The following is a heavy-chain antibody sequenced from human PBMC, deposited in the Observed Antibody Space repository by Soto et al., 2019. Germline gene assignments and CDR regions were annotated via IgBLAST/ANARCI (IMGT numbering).Heavy chain of an antibody. V-gene: IGHV4-31*03. CDR3: ARGSSIAGLYYGMDV. CDR1: GVSISSGDYY. CDR2: FYYSGTT. Sequence: SETLSLTCTVSGVSISSGDYYWSWIRQHPGKGLEWIGYFYYSGTTSYNRSLRSRVTISVDTSKNQFSLKLSSVTAADTAVYYCARGSSIAGLYYGMDVWGQGTTVTVSS. D-gene: IGHD6-6*01. J-gene: IGHJ6*02.